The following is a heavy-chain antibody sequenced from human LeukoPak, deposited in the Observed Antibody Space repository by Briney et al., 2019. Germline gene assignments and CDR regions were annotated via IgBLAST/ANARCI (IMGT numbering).Heavy chain of an antibody. V-gene: IGHV1-69*06. J-gene: IGHJ3*02. D-gene: IGHD3-10*01. CDR1: GGTFSSYA. CDR2: IIPIFGTA. CDR3: ARAGSYYMGAFDI. Sequence: GASVKVSCKASGGTFSSYAISWVRQAPGQGLEWMGGIIPIFGTANYAQKFQGRVTITADKSTSTAYMELSSLRSEDTAVYYCARAGSYYMGAFDIWGQGTMVTVSS.